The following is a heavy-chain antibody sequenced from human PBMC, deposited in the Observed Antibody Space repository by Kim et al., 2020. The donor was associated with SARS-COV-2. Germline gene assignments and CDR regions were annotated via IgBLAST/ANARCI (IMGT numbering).Heavy chain of an antibody. J-gene: IGHJ4*02. V-gene: IGHV3-21*01. CDR3: AREENGDLDY. Sequence: YIQYADSVKGRFTISRDNAKNSLYLQMNSLRAEDTAVYYCAREENGDLDYWGQGTLVTVSS. D-gene: IGHD4-17*01. CDR2: YI.